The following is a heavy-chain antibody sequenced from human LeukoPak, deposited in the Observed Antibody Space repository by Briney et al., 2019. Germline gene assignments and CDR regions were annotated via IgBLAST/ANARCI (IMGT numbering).Heavy chain of an antibody. CDR3: ARDVNYYAYSSDY. Sequence: GGSLRLSCAASGFTVSSNYMSWVRQAPGKGLEWVSVIYSGGSTYYADSVKGRFTISRDSSKNTLYLQMNSLRAEDTAVYYCARDVNYYAYSSDYWGQGTLVTVSS. CDR1: GFTVSSNY. CDR2: IYSGGST. V-gene: IGHV3-66*01. J-gene: IGHJ4*02. D-gene: IGHD3-10*01.